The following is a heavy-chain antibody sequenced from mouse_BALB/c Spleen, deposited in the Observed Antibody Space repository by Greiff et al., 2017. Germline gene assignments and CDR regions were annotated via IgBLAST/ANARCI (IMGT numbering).Heavy chain of an antibody. CDR1: GDSITSGY. Sequence: EVQLVESGPSLVKPSQTLSLTCSVTGDSITSGYWNWIRKFPGNKLEYMGYISYSGSTYYNPSLKSRISITRDTSKNQYYLQLNSVTTEDTATYYCAREGYDYRPFAYWGQGTLVTVSA. CDR2: ISYSGST. CDR3: AREGYDYRPFAY. D-gene: IGHD2-4*01. J-gene: IGHJ3*01. V-gene: IGHV3-8*02.